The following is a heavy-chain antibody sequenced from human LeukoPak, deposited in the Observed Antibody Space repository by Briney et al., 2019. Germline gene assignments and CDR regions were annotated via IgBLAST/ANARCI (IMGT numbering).Heavy chain of an antibody. CDR1: GGSFSGYY. J-gene: IGHJ4*02. CDR2: INHSGST. Sequence: PSETLSLTCAVYGGSFSGYYWSWIRPPPGKGLEWIGEINHSGSTNYNPSLKSRVTISVDTSKNQFSLKLSSVTAADTAVYYCARVGAPDDYWGQGTLVTVSS. V-gene: IGHV4-34*01. D-gene: IGHD1-26*01. CDR3: ARVGAPDDY.